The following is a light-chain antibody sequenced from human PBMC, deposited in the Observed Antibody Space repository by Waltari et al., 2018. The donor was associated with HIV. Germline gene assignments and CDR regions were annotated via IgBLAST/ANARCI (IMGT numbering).Light chain of an antibody. CDR1: HSVSSN. CDR3: QQYYNWPRT. J-gene: IGKJ1*01. Sequence: EIVLTKSPGNMSVSPGERATLSCRTSHSVSSNLAWYHQKSGQAPRLLLHGASTRAPGIAARFTGSGSGKEFTLTITTLQSTDSGIYYCQQYYNWPRTFGQGTKVEAK. V-gene: IGKV3-15*01. CDR2: GAS.